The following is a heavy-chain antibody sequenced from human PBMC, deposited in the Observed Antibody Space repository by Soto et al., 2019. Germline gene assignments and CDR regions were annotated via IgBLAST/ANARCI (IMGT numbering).Heavy chain of an antibody. J-gene: IGHJ5*02. CDR1: GFTFSSYS. D-gene: IGHD3-10*01. CDR2: ISSSSSTI. CDR3: AKQRDGSGSLNWFDP. V-gene: IGHV3-48*01. Sequence: GGSLRLSCAASGFTFSSYSMNWVRQAPGKGLEWVSYISSSSSTIYYADSVKGRFTISRDNAKNSLYLQMNSLRAEDTAVYYCAKQRDGSGSLNWFDPWGQGTLVTVSS.